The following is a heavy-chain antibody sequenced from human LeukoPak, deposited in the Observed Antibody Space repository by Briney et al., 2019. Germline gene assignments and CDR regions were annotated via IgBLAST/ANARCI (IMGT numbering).Heavy chain of an antibody. CDR1: GYTFTGYY. CDR3: ARLVSSLLGYCSGGSCRQTYYFDY. D-gene: IGHD2-15*01. V-gene: IGHV1-2*02. Sequence: ASVKVSCKASGYTFTGYYMHWVRQAPGQGLEWMGWINPNSGGTNYAQKFQGRVTMTRDTSISTAYMELSRLRSDDTAVYYCARLVSSLLGYCSGGSCRQTYYFDYWGQGTLVTVSS. CDR2: INPNSGGT. J-gene: IGHJ4*02.